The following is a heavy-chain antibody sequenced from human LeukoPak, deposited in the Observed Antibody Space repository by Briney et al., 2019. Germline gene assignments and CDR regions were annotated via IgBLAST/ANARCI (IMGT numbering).Heavy chain of an antibody. CDR1: GYTFTSYG. V-gene: IGHV1-18*01. CDR3: ARDAVVRTSYHFWSGYSTPDY. J-gene: IGHJ4*02. D-gene: IGHD3-3*01. Sequence: ASVKVSCKASGYTFTSYGISWVRQAPGQGLEWMGWISAYNGNTNYAQKLQGRVTMTTDTSTSTAYMELRSLRSDDTAVYYCARDAVVRTSYHFWSGYSTPDYWGQGTLVTVSS. CDR2: ISAYNGNT.